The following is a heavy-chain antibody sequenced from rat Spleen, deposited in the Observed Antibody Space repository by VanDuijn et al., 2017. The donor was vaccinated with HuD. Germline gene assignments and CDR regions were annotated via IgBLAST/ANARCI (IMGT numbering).Heavy chain of an antibody. D-gene: IGHD1-4*01. CDR2: VGPSGGST. CDR3: TARGNRVSRFAY. CDR1: GFTFSNYG. J-gene: IGHJ3*01. V-gene: IGHV5-19*01. Sequence: EVQLVESGGGLVQPGRSLKLPCAASGFTFSNYGMHWIRQAPTKGLEWVESVGPSGGSTYYRDSLKGRLTISRDKARSTLYLQMGSLRSEDTATYYCTARGNRVSRFAYWGQGTLVTVSS.